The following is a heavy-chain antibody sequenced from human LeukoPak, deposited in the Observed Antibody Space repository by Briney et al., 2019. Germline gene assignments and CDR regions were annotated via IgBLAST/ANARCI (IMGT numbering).Heavy chain of an antibody. V-gene: IGHV4-34*01. CDR1: GGSFSGYY. D-gene: IGHD2-2*01. CDR3: ARGYCSSTSCSPNWLDP. CDR2: INHSGST. J-gene: IGHJ5*02. Sequence: SETLSLTCAVYGGSFSGYYWSWIRQPPGKGLEWIGEINHSGSTNYNPSLKSRVTISVDTSKNQFSLKLSSVTAADTAVYYCARGYCSSTSCSPNWLDPWGQGTLVTVSS.